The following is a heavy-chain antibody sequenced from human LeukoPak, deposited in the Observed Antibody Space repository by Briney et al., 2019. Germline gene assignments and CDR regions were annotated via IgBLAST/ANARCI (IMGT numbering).Heavy chain of an antibody. CDR1: GGSFSGYY. Sequence: PSETLSLTCAVYGGSFSGYYWSWIRQPPGKGLEWIGEINHSGSTNYNPSLKSRVTISVDTSKNQFSLKLSSVTAADTAVYYCARSYGDYDWLYFQHWGQGTLVTVSS. J-gene: IGHJ1*01. CDR2: INHSGST. V-gene: IGHV4-34*01. D-gene: IGHD4-17*01. CDR3: ARSYGDYDWLYFQH.